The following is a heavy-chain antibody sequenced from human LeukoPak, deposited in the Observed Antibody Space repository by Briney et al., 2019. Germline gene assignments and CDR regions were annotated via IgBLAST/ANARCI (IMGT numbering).Heavy chain of an antibody. V-gene: IGHV4-4*09. D-gene: IGHD2-15*01. CDR3: ARPGQSSWWVYFNY. CDR2: VHTSGST. J-gene: IGHJ4*02. Sequence: MPSETLSLTCTVSGGSSSSYYWTWIRQPPGKGLEWMGCVHTSGSTDYNPSLKNRVTMSVDVSKNQFSLRLSSVTAAGTAVYYCARPGQSSWWVYFNYWGQGIPVTVSS. CDR1: GGSSSSYY.